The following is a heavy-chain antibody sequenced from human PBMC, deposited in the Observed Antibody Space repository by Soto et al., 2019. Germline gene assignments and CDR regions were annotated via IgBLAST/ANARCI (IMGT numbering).Heavy chain of an antibody. CDR2: INPNSGGT. D-gene: IGHD5-18*01. Sequence: GASVKVSCKASGYTFTGYYMHCVRQAPGQGLEWMGWINPNSGGTNYAQKFQGWVTMTRDTSISTAYMELSRLRSDDTAVYYCARGPLRGTARFYYYYGIDVWGQGTTVPV. CDR1: GYTFTGYY. J-gene: IGHJ6*02. CDR3: ARGPLRGTARFYYYYGIDV. V-gene: IGHV1-2*04.